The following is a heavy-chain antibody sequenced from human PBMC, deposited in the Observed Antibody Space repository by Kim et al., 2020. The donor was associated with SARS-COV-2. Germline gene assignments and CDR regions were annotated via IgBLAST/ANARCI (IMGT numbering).Heavy chain of an antibody. CDR3: ARGQTSNGDCTNGVCYGLYGMDV. CDR2: IDPSDSYT. Sequence: GESLKISCKGSGYSFTSYWISWVRQMPGKGLEWMGRIDPSDSYTNYSPSFQGHVTISADKSISTAYLQWSSLKASDTAMYYCARGQTSNGDCTNGVCYGLYGMDVWGQGTTVTVSS. D-gene: IGHD2-8*01. V-gene: IGHV5-10-1*01. CDR1: GYSFTSYW. J-gene: IGHJ6*02.